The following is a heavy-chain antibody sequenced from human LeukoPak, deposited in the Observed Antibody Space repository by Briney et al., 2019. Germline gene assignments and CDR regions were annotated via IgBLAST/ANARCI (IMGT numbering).Heavy chain of an antibody. CDR1: GVSISSYY. CDR3: ARGFCSSTSCFGGWFDP. Sequence: SEALSLTCSVSGVSISSYYWSWIRQPPGKGLEWIGYIYYSGSTNYNPSLKSRVTISVDTSKNQFSLKLSSVTAADTAVYYCARGFCSSTSCFGGWFDPWGQGTLVTVSS. D-gene: IGHD2-2*01. J-gene: IGHJ5*02. CDR2: IYYSGST. V-gene: IGHV4-59*01.